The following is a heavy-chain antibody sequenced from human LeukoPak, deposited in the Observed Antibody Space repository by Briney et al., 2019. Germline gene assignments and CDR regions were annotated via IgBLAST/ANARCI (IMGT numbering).Heavy chain of an antibody. CDR1: AGTFSSYA. Sequence: SVKVSCKASAGTFSSYAISWVRQAHGQGLEWMGGIIPIFGTANYEQKFQGRVTITTDESTSTAYMELSSLRSEDTAVYYCARALNYYGSGSYFDYWGQGTLVTVSS. V-gene: IGHV1-69*05. CDR3: ARALNYYGSGSYFDY. CDR2: IIPIFGTA. J-gene: IGHJ4*02. D-gene: IGHD3-10*01.